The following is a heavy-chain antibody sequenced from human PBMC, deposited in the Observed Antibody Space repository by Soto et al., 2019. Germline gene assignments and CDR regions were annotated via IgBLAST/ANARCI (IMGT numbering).Heavy chain of an antibody. J-gene: IGHJ3*02. CDR3: ARAEWGGAFDI. CDR1: GFTVSSNY. Sequence: SCVTSGFTVSSNYMSCVRQAPGKGLECVAFIYSGGSTDYADSVKGRFTISRDKSKNTLYLQMKSLRADDTAVYYCARAEWGGAFDIWGQGTMVTVSS. D-gene: IGHD1-26*01. CDR2: IYSGGST. V-gene: IGHV3-66*01.